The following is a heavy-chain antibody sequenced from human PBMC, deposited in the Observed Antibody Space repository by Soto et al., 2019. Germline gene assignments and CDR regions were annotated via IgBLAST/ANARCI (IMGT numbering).Heavy chain of an antibody. J-gene: IGHJ4*02. CDR2: VYSGGTT. V-gene: IGHV3-53*02. CDR1: GFTVGGTY. CDR3: ARGDSSLDFFDY. Sequence: EVQLVETGGGLIQPGGSLRLSCAVSGFTVGGTYMTRVRQAPGKGLEWVSLVYSGGTTLYADSVKGRFTISRDTSRNTLYLQMNNLRAEDTAVYYCARGDSSLDFFDYWGQGTLVTVS. D-gene: IGHD3-22*01.